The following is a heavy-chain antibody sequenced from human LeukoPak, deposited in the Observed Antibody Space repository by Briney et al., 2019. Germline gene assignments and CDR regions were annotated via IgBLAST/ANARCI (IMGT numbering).Heavy chain of an antibody. CDR2: IKTDGSEK. V-gene: IGHV3-7*01. J-gene: IGHJ6*03. Sequence: GGSLRLSCEGSGFTFSNYWMGWVRQAPGKGLQWVANIKTDGSEKYYVDSVKGRFTISRDNAKNSLYLQMNSLRAEDTAVYYCARALFGVAHYYYYMDVWGKGTTVTVSS. CDR1: GFTFSNYW. D-gene: IGHD3-3*01. CDR3: ARALFGVAHYYYYMDV.